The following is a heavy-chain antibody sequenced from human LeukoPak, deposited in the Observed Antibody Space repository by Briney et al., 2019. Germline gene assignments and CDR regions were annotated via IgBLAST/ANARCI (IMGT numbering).Heavy chain of an antibody. V-gene: IGHV1-46*01. Sequence: ASVKVSCKASGYTFTGYYMHWVRQAPGQGLEWMGIINPSGGSTIYAQKFQGRVTMTEDTSTDTAYMELSSLRSEDTAVYYCATLPGTWEGDYWGQGTLVTVSS. CDR2: INPSGGST. D-gene: IGHD1-26*01. CDR1: GYTFTGYY. CDR3: ATLPGTWEGDY. J-gene: IGHJ4*02.